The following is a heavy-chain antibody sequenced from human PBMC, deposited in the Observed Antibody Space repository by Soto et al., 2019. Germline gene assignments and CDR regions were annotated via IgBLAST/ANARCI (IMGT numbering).Heavy chain of an antibody. Sequence: ASVKVSCKASGYTFTGYYMHWVRQAPGQGLEWMGWINPNSGGTNYAQKFQGWVTMTRDTSISTAYMELRSLRSDDTAVYYCARVEDGSSWYLGWFDPWGQGTLVTISS. J-gene: IGHJ5*02. D-gene: IGHD6-13*01. CDR2: INPNSGGT. V-gene: IGHV1-2*04. CDR1: GYTFTGYY. CDR3: ARVEDGSSWYLGWFDP.